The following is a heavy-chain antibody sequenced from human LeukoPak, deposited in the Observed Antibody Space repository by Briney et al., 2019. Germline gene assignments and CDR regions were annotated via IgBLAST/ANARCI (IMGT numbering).Heavy chain of an antibody. J-gene: IGHJ4*02. D-gene: IGHD6-13*01. Sequence: ASVKVSCKASGYTFSIYGISWVRQAPGQGLEWMGRTSAYTGNTNYAQKFQGKVTMTTDTSTSTAYMELRSLTSDDTAVYYCARGSSTWYFEYWGQGTLVTVSS. CDR1: GYTFSIYG. CDR2: TSAYTGNT. CDR3: ARGSSTWYFEY. V-gene: IGHV1-18*01.